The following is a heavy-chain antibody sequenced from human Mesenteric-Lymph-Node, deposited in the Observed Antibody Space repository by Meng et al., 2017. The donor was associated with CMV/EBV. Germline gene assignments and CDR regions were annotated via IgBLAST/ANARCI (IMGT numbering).Heavy chain of an antibody. D-gene: IGHD3-22*01. CDR2: ISANGRTI. CDR3: ARENFDTSSYYLGYHMDI. V-gene: IGHV3-48*03. Sequence: GESLKISCVASGFTFGDYEMNWVRQAPGKGLEWISYISANGRTIYYADSMTGRLTVSRDNAKNSVHLQLNSLRAEDTAVYYCARENFDTSSYYLGYHMDIWGQGTTVTVSS. J-gene: IGHJ6*02. CDR1: GFTFGDYE.